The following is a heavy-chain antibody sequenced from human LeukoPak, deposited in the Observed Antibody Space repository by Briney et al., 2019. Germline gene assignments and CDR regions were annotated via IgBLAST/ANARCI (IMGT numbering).Heavy chain of an antibody. J-gene: IGHJ5*02. CDR2: IYYSGST. D-gene: IGHD2-8*01. V-gene: IGHV4-59*01. Sequence: PSETLSLTCTVSGGSISSYYRSWIRQPPGKGLEWIGYIYYSGSTNYNPSLKSRVTISVDTSKNQFSLKLSSVTAADTAVYYCARVNGVHWFDPWGQGTLVTVSS. CDR3: ARVNGVHWFDP. CDR1: GGSISSYY.